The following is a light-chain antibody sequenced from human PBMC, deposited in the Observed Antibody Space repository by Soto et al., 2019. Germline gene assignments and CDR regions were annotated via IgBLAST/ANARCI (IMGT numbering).Light chain of an antibody. V-gene: IGKV3-15*01. J-gene: IGKJ4*01. CDR2: GAS. CDR3: QHYNNWPLT. Sequence: DIVLTQSPGTLSLSPGERATLSCRASQTVSSSSLAWYQQKPGQAPRLLIFGASTRATGIPARFSGSGSGTEFTLTISSLQSEDFAVYYCQHYNNWPLTFGGGTKVDIK. CDR1: QTVSSS.